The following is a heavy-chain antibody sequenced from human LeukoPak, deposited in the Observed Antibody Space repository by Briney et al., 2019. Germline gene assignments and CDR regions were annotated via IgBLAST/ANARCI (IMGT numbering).Heavy chain of an antibody. CDR1: GGSISSYY. V-gene: IGHV4-34*01. J-gene: IGHJ5*02. Sequence: PSETLSLTCTVSGGSISSYYWSWIRQPPGKGLEWIGEINHSGSTNYNPSLKSRVTISVDTSKNQFSLKLSSVTAADTAVYYCARGLRGRWFDPWGQGTLVTVSS. CDR2: INHSGST. CDR3: ARGLRGRWFDP.